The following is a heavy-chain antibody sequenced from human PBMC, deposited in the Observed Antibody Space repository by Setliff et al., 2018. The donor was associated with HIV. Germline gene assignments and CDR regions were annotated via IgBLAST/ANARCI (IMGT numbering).Heavy chain of an antibody. CDR1: GFTFSSYE. CDR3: ARAPEAGLDSSGRSSY. V-gene: IGHV3-48*03. D-gene: IGHD3-22*01. Sequence: GGSLRLSCAASGFTFSSYEMNWVRQAPGKGLEWVSYISSSGSTIYYADSVKGRFTISRDNAKNSLYLQMNSLRAEDTAVYYCARAPEAGLDSSGRSSYWGQGTLVTVSS. CDR2: ISSSGSTI. J-gene: IGHJ4*02.